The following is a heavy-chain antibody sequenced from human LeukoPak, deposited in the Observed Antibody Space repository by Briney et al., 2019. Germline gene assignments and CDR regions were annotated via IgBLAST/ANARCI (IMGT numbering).Heavy chain of an antibody. V-gene: IGHV4-38-2*02. D-gene: IGHD4-17*01. CDR3: ARETTVTRFDP. Sequence: PSETLSLTCSVSGYSITSGYFWGWIRQPPGKGLEWIGSIYHSGSTYYNPSLKSRVTISVDTSKNQFSLKLSSVTAADTAVYYCARETTVTRFDPWGQGTLVTVSS. J-gene: IGHJ5*02. CDR1: GYSITSGYF. CDR2: IYHSGST.